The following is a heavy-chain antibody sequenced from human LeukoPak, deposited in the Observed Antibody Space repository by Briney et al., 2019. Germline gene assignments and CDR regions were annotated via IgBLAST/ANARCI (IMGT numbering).Heavy chain of an antibody. CDR2: IAVGTGDT. D-gene: IGHD3-10*01. CDR3: AADLYYYGSGSKYKGDAFDI. CDR1: GVIFSSCA. Sequence: TSVNVSCKASGVIFSSCAVQWVRQARGPGLEWIGWIAVGTGDTKYAQKFQDRVTITRDMSTSTVYMELSSVRPEDTAVYSCAADLYYYGSGSKYKGDAFDIWGQGTMVSVSS. J-gene: IGHJ3*02. V-gene: IGHV1-58*01.